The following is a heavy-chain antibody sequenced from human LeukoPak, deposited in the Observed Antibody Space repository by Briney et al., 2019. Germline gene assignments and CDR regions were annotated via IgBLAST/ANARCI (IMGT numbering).Heavy chain of an antibody. D-gene: IGHD3-22*01. CDR2: MNPSSGST. Sequence: ASVKVSCKASGYTFISYDINWVRQATGQGLEWMGWMNPSSGSTGNAQKFQGRVTITRNTSISTDYMELSTLRSEDTAVYYCARGRSTMRMDVWGKGTTVTVSS. J-gene: IGHJ6*04. CDR3: ARGRSTMRMDV. V-gene: IGHV1-8*03. CDR1: GYTFISYD.